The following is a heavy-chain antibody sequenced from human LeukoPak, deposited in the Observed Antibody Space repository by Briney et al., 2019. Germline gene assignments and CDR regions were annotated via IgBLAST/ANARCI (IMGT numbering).Heavy chain of an antibody. CDR1: GGSISSSSYY. CDR3: ARGIFVIDY. Sequence: SETLSLTCTVSGGSISSSSYYWGWIRQPPGKGLEWIGSIYYSGSTYYNPSRKSRVTISVDTSKNQFSLKLSSVTAADTAVYYCARGIFVIDYWGQGTLVTVSS. V-gene: IGHV4-39*07. J-gene: IGHJ4*02. D-gene: IGHD3-16*02. CDR2: IYYSGST.